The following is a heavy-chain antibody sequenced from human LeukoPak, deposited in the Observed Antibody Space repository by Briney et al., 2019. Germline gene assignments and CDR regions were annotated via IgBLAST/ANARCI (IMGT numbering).Heavy chain of an antibody. CDR1: GFTFSSYW. V-gene: IGHV3-74*01. CDR3: AGAEQPPPWFDP. D-gene: IGHD6-13*01. J-gene: IGHJ5*02. Sequence: GGSLRLSCAASGFTFSSYWMHWVRQAPGKGLVWVSRINSDGSSTRYADSVKGRFTISRDNAKNTLYLQMNSLRAEDTAVYYCAGAEQPPPWFDPWGQGTLVTVSS. CDR2: INSDGSST.